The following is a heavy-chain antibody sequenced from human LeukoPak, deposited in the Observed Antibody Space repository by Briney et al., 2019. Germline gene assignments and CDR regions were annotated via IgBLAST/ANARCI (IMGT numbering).Heavy chain of an antibody. CDR2: ITSSSSYK. Sequence: PGGSLRLSCAASGFTFSSYSMNWVRQAPGEGLEWVSSITSSSSYKYYADSVKGRFTISRDNAKNSLYLQMNSLRAEDTAVYYCASGGTTGTTWVFFEYYYGMDVWGQGTTVTVSS. CDR1: GFTFSSYS. V-gene: IGHV3-21*01. CDR3: ASGGTTGTTWVFFEYYYGMDV. D-gene: IGHD1-1*01. J-gene: IGHJ6*02.